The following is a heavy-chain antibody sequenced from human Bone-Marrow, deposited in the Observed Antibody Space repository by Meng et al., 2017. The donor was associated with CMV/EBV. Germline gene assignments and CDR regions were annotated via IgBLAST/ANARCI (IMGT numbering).Heavy chain of an antibody. Sequence: CAVYGGSFSGYYWSWIRQHPGKELEWIGEINHSGSTNYNPSLKSRVTISVDTSKNQFSLKLSSVTAADTAVYYCARGLSSSDWFDPWGQGTLVTVSS. CDR2: INHSGST. CDR1: GGSFSGYY. CDR3: ARGLSSSDWFDP. V-gene: IGHV4-34*01. D-gene: IGHD6-6*01. J-gene: IGHJ5*02.